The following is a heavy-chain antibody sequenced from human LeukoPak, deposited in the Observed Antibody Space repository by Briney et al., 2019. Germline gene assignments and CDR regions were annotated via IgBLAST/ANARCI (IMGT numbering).Heavy chain of an antibody. J-gene: IGHJ4*02. D-gene: IGHD4-17*01. CDR2: ISRDSDIR. CDR3: AREAYGDYYFDY. Sequence: GGSLRLSCAASGFIFGRDSMNWVRQAPGRGLEWISYISRDSDIRYYADSVRGRFHISRDNARNSLYLQMNSLRAEDTAVYYCAREAYGDYYFDYWGQGTLVTVSS. CDR1: GFIFGRDS. V-gene: IGHV3-48*01.